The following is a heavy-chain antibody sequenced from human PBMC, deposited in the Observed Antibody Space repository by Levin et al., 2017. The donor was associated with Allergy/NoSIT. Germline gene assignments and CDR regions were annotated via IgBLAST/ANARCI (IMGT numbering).Heavy chain of an antibody. J-gene: IGHJ5*02. Sequence: SQTLSLTCAVYGGSFSGYYWSWIRQPPGKGLEWIGEINHSGSTNYNPSLKSRVTISVDTSKNQFSLKLSSVTAADTAVYYCARGGSGYSSGWKNWFDPWGQGTLVTVSS. CDR3: ARGGSGYSSGWKNWFDP. D-gene: IGHD6-19*01. CDR1: GGSFSGYY. CDR2: INHSGST. V-gene: IGHV4-34*01.